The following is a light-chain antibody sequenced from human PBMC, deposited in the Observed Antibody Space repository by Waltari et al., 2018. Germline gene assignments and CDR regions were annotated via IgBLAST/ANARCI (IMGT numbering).Light chain of an antibody. J-gene: IGKJ2*02. CDR1: QSVYNY. CDR2: VTS. Sequence: EIVLTQSPATLSLSPGERATLSCRASQSVYNYLVWYQQKPGQAPRLLIYVTSNRATGIPARFSGSGSGTDFTLTISSLEPEDFAVYYCQQRSAWPGTFGQGTKLDIK. CDR3: QQRSAWPGT. V-gene: IGKV3-11*01.